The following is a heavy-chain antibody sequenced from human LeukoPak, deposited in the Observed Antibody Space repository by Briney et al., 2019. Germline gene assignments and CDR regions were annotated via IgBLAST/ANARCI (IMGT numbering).Heavy chain of an antibody. CDR1: GFTVSSNY. CDR3: ARDPTNYYDSSGYYWPPYYFDY. V-gene: IGHV3-30-3*01. Sequence: GGSLRLSCAASGFTVSSNYMSWVRQAPGKGLEWVAVISYDGSNKYYADSVKGRFTISRDNSKNTLYLQMNSLRAEDTAVYYCARDPTNYYDSSGYYWPPYYFDYWGQGTLVTVSS. D-gene: IGHD3-22*01. J-gene: IGHJ4*02. CDR2: ISYDGSNK.